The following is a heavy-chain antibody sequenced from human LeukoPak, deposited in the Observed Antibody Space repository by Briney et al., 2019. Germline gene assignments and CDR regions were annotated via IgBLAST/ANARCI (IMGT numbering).Heavy chain of an antibody. CDR2: IIPIFGTA. V-gene: IGHV1-69*05. D-gene: IGHD2-2*01. CDR3: AVGRVGSSTRHYYYYYYMDV. CDR1: GCTFSSYA. Sequence: SVKVSCKASGCTFSSYAISWVRQAPGQGLEWMGGIIPIFGTANYAQKFQGRVTITTDESTSTAYMELSSLQSEDTAMYYCAVGRVGSSTRHYYYYYYMDVCGKGTTVTVSS. J-gene: IGHJ6*03.